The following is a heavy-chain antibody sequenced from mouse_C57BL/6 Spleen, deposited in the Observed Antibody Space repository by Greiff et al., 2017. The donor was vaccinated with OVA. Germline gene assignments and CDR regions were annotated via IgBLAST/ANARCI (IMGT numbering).Heavy chain of an antibody. J-gene: IGHJ3*01. CDR2: ICWSDAN. Sequence: QVTLKVSGPGILQPSQTLSLSCSFSGFSLSTFGMGVGWIRQPSGMGLEWLAHICWSDANYYNPALKSRLTISNDTSKNKEFLKVDNVDTADTAAYYVAQIEERDDGAWFAYWGQGTLVTVSA. D-gene: IGHD2-3*01. CDR1: GFSLSTFGMG. CDR3: AQIEERDDGAWFAY. V-gene: IGHV8-8*01.